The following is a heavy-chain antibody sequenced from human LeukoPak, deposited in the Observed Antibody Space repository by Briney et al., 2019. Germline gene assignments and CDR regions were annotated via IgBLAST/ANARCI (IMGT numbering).Heavy chain of an antibody. CDR1: GGSISSYY. J-gene: IGHJ6*02. CDR2: IYYSGRP. CDR3: AGGDTHYDILTGPYYYGMDV. D-gene: IGHD3-9*01. V-gene: IGHV4-59*01. Sequence: SETLSPTWTVAGGSISSYYWSWIRQPPGKGLEWIGYIYYSGRPNYNPSLKSRVTISVDTSNNQFSLKLSSVTAPDTAVYYCAGGDTHYDILTGPYYYGMDVWGQGTTVTVSS.